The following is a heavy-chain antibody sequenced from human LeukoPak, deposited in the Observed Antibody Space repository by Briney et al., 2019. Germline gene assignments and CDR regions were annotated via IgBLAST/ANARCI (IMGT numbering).Heavy chain of an antibody. V-gene: IGHV3-30*02. CDR1: GFTFSSYG. CDR2: IRYDGSNK. D-gene: IGHD1-26*01. Sequence: GGSLRLSCAASGFTFSSYGMHWVRQAPGKGLEWVAFIRYDGSNKYYADSVKGRFTISRDNSKNTLYLQMNSLRAEDTAVYYCAKPKTPYSGSYIFDYWGQGTLVTVSS. J-gene: IGHJ4*02. CDR3: AKPKTPYSGSYIFDY.